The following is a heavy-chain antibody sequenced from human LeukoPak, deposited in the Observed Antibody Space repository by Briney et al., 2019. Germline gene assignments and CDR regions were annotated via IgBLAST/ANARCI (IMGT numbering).Heavy chain of an antibody. CDR2: IYYSGST. Sequence: SQTLSLTCTVSGGSISSGDYYWSWIRQPPGKGLEWIGYIYYSGSTYYNPSLKSRVTISVDTSKNQFSLKLSSVTAADTAVYYCARESDYYDSSDTRDCWGQGTLVTVSS. V-gene: IGHV4-30-4*08. D-gene: IGHD3-22*01. CDR1: GGSISSGDYY. CDR3: ARESDYYDSSDTRDC. J-gene: IGHJ4*02.